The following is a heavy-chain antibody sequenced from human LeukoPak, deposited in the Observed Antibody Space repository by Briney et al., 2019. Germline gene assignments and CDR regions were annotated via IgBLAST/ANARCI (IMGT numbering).Heavy chain of an antibody. V-gene: IGHV3-7*01. CDR1: GFTFSNNW. CDR3: ARDDLSGSYCD. CDR2: IKRDGSEK. J-gene: IGHJ4*02. Sequence: GGSLRLSCVASGFTFSNNWMSWVRQAPGKGLEWVANIKRDGSEKYYVDSVKGRFTISRDNTKNSLYLQMNSLRADDTAIYYCARDDLSGSYCDWGQGTLVTVSS. D-gene: IGHD1-26*01.